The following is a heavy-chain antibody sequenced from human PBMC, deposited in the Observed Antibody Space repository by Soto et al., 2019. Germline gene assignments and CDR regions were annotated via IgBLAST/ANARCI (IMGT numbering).Heavy chain of an antibody. Sequence: SETLSLTCTVSGGSISSYDWSWIRQPPGKGLEWIATISYSGSTNYNPSLQSRVTMSVDTSKNQFSLNLSSVTAADTAVYFCVRHRYCSGATCYHLDNWFDPWGQGTLVTVSS. D-gene: IGHD2-15*01. J-gene: IGHJ5*02. V-gene: IGHV4-59*08. CDR2: ISYSGST. CDR3: VRHRYCSGATCYHLDNWFDP. CDR1: GGSISSYD.